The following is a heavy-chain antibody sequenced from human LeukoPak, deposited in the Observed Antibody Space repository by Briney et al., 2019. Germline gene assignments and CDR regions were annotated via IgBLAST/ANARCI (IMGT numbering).Heavy chain of an antibody. J-gene: IGHJ6*02. CDR3: AKYRPGTYYRGPGMDV. Sequence: GGSLRLSCAASGFTLSSYAMSWVRQAPGKGLEWVSATGGDGSRTFYADFVKGRFTISRDNSKNTLNLRVDSLRAEDTAVYYCAKYRPGTYYRGPGMDVWGQGTTATVSS. D-gene: IGHD3-10*01. CDR2: TGGDGSRT. V-gene: IGHV3-23*01. CDR1: GFTLSSYA.